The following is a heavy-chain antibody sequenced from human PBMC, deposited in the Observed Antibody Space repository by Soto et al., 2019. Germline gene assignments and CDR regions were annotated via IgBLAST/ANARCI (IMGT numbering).Heavy chain of an antibody. D-gene: IGHD6-6*01. Sequence: SETLSLTCTVSGGSVSSGSYYWSWIRQPPGKGLEWIGYIYYSGSTNYNPSLKSRVTISVDTSKNQFSLKLSSVTAADTAVYYCARIEYSSSLAYWGQGTLVTVSS. J-gene: IGHJ4*02. CDR1: GGSVSSGSYY. CDR3: ARIEYSSSLAY. CDR2: IYYSGST. V-gene: IGHV4-61*01.